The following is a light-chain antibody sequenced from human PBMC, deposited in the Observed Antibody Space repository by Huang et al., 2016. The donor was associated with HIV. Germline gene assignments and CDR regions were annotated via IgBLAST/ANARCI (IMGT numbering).Light chain of an antibody. CDR1: QTISSH. CDR3: QQSYSTPRT. Sequence: DIQMTQSPSSLSASLGDRVTITCRASQTISSHLNWYQQKPGKAPKLLITAASTVQTGVPARFSGSGSGTDVTLTISRQQPEDFATYNCQQSYSTPRTFGQGTKVEIK. J-gene: IGKJ1*01. V-gene: IGKV1-39*01. CDR2: AAS.